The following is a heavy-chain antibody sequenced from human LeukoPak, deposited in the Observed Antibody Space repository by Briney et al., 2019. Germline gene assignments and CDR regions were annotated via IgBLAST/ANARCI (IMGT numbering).Heavy chain of an antibody. J-gene: IGHJ3*01. V-gene: IGHV4-30-4*08. CDR1: GGSISSANHF. D-gene: IGHD2-2*01. CDR3: AREVIAPGDSDGFDL. CDR2: IHYDGRA. Sequence: SQTLSLTCTVSGGSISSANHFWSWVRQSPGEGLEWIGYIHYDGRAHYNPSLKSRVSMSLDMSKNQFSLSLSSVTAADTAIYYCAREVIAPGDSDGFDLWGQGTMVSVSS.